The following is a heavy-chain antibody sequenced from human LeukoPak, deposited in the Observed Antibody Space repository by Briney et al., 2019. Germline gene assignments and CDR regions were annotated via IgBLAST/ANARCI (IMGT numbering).Heavy chain of an antibody. V-gene: IGHV3-66*01. D-gene: IGHD2-2*01. Sequence: PGGSLRLSCAASGFTFSSYWMSWVRQAPGKGLEWVSVIYSGGSTYHADSVKGRFTISRDKSKNTLYFQMNSLRAEDTAVYYCARGPSTPAATGYYFDYWGQGTLVTVSS. CDR3: ARGPSTPAATGYYFDY. J-gene: IGHJ4*02. CDR2: IYSGGST. CDR1: GFTFSSYW.